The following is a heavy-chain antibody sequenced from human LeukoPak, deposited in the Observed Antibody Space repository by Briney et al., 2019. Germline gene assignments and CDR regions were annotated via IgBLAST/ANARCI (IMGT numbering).Heavy chain of an antibody. CDR1: GGSISSGSYY. J-gene: IGHJ5*02. Sequence: PSETLSLTCTVSGGSISSGSYYWSWIRQPAGKGLEWIGRIYTSGSTNYNPSLKSRVTISVDTSKNQFSLKLSSVTAADTAVYYCARTSIAAGGWFDPWGRGTLVTVSS. CDR2: IYTSGST. V-gene: IGHV4-61*02. CDR3: ARTSIAAGGWFDP. D-gene: IGHD6-25*01.